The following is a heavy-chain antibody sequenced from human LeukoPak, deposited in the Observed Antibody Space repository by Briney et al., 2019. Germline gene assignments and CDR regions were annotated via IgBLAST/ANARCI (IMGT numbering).Heavy chain of an antibody. D-gene: IGHD2-2*01. V-gene: IGHV4-38-2*01. CDR3: ARRGVRYCSSTSCPNHFDY. Sequence: SETLSLTCSVSGYSISSGYFWGWIRQPPGKGPEWIASISYTTSTYYTPSLNSRVAISLDTSKNQFSLKLSSVTAADTAVYYCARRGVRYCSSTSCPNHFDYWGQGTLVTVSS. CDR1: GYSISSGYF. J-gene: IGHJ4*02. CDR2: ISYTTST.